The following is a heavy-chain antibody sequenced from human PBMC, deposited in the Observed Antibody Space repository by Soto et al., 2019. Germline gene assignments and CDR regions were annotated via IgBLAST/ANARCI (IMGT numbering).Heavy chain of an antibody. Sequence: EVQLVESGGGLVKPGGSLRLSCAASGFTFSNAWMSWVRQAPGKGLEWVGRIKSRAGGGTADDAAPVKGRFAISRDDSKNTLYLQMNSLKTEDTAVYSCDTLGGNLGAFDYWGQGTLVTVSS. J-gene: IGHJ4*02. CDR2: IKSRAGGGTA. CDR1: GFTFSNAW. CDR3: DTLGGNLGAFDY. V-gene: IGHV3-15*01. D-gene: IGHD3-16*01.